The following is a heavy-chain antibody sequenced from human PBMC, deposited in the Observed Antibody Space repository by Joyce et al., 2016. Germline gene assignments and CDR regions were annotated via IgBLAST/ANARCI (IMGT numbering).Heavy chain of an antibody. CDR3: ASGYNSATHSFDV. Sequence: VQLQESGPGLVEPSGTLSLTCAVSDSSIDSAYYWGWVRQPPGKGLEWMGTVYHGGATYYNSSLSSRLTISVATSKDHFSLTLISLTAADTAVYFCASGYNSATHSFDVWGRGTLVTVSA. CDR1: DSSIDSAYY. V-gene: IGHV4-38-2*01. J-gene: IGHJ3*01. D-gene: IGHD5-24*01. CDR2: VYHGGAT.